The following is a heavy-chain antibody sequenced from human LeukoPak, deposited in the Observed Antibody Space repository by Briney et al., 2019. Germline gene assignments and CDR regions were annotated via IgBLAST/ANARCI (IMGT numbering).Heavy chain of an antibody. CDR2: INHSGST. J-gene: IGHJ6*03. V-gene: IGHV4-30-2*01. Sequence: PSQTLSLTCTVSGGSISSGGYYWSWIRQPPGKGLEWIGEINHSGSTNYNPSLKSRVTISVDTSKNQFSLKLSSVTAADTAVYYCARGGNYDFWSGYYRDYYYYYMDVWGKGTTVTVSS. D-gene: IGHD3-3*01. CDR1: GGSISSGGYY. CDR3: ARGGNYDFWSGYYRDYYYYYMDV.